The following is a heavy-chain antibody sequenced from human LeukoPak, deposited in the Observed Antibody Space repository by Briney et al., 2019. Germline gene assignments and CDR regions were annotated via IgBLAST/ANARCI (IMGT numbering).Heavy chain of an antibody. D-gene: IGHD3-10*01. V-gene: IGHV1-18*01. Sequence: ASVKVSCKASGYTFTSYGISWVRQAPGQGLEWMGWISAYNGNTNYAQKLQGRVTMTTDTSTSTAYMELRGLRSDDTAVYYCARDAHYYGSGSYQRTYYYYYGMDVWGQGTTVTVSS. J-gene: IGHJ6*02. CDR3: ARDAHYYGSGSYQRTYYYYYGMDV. CDR2: ISAYNGNT. CDR1: GYTFTSYG.